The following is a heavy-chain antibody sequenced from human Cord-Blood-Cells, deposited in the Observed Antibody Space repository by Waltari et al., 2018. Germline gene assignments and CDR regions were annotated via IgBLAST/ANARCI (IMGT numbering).Heavy chain of an antibody. J-gene: IGHJ3*02. D-gene: IGHD5-18*01. CDR3: ARDGYSYGAFDI. CDR2: TYDRSKWYN. Sequence: QVQLQQSGPGLVKPSQTLSLTCAISGDSVSSNSAAWNWIRQSPSRGLEWQGKTYDRSKWYNDYAVSVKRRITINPDTSKNQFALQLNAVTPEDTVVYYCARDGYSYGAFDIWGQGTMVTVSS. CDR1: GDSVSSNSAA. V-gene: IGHV6-1*01.